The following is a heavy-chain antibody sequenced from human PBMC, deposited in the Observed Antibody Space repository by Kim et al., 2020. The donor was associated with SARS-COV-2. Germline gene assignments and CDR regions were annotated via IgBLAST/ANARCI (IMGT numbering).Heavy chain of an antibody. D-gene: IGHD2-21*02. Sequence: SETLSLTCSVSGGSISSYYLSWMRQPPGKGLEWIGYTHYSGSTTYNPSLESRVTVSADTSKSHFSLKLRSVTAADTAGYYCAVEASGRDWRRFDYWGQGTLVTVSS. CDR1: GGSISSYY. V-gene: IGHV4-59*12. CDR2: THYSGST. J-gene: IGHJ4*02. CDR3: AVEASGRDWRRFDY.